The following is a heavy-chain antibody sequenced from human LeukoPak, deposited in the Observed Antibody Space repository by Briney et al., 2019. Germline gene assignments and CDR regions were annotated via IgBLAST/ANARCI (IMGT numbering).Heavy chain of an antibody. J-gene: IGHJ3*02. Sequence: SETLSLTCTVSGGPISSYYWSWIRQPPGKGLEWIGYIYYSGSTNYNPSLKSRVTISVDTSKNQFSLKLSSVTAADTAVYYCARKAEGYSYGYGDAFDIWGQGTMVTVSS. CDR3: ARKAEGYSYGYGDAFDI. CDR1: GGPISSYY. CDR2: IYYSGST. V-gene: IGHV4-59*01. D-gene: IGHD5-18*01.